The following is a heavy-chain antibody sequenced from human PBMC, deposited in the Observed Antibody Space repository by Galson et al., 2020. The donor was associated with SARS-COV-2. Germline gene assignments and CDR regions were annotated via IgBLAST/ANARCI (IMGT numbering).Heavy chain of an antibody. CDR1: GASISRGRYY. CDR2: VSSSGST. J-gene: IGHJ6*02. D-gene: IGHD4-17*01. V-gene: IGHV4-61*02. CDR3: LREVDPSVTTEERTYYPFYGIDV. Sequence: SETLSLTCTVSGASISRGRYYWSWIRQPAGKGLEWIGRVSSSGSTTYNPSLKSRLTISLDTSKTHFSLKLNSVTAADTAVYYCLREVDPSVTTEERTYYPFYGIDVWGQGIMVTVSS.